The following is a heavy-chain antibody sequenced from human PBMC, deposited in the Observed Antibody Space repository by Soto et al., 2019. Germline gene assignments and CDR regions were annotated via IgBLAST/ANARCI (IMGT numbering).Heavy chain of an antibody. CDR2: INHSGST. CDR3: ASIQGSGYYYYGMDV. CDR1: GGSFSGYN. V-gene: IGHV4-34*01. J-gene: IGHJ6*02. Sequence: QVQLQQWGAGLLKPSETLSLTCAVYGGSFSGYNWSWIRQPPGKALEWIGEINHSGSTNYNTSLKSRVTISVDTSKNQFSLKLSSVTAADTAVYYCASIQGSGYYYYGMDVWGQGTTVTVSS.